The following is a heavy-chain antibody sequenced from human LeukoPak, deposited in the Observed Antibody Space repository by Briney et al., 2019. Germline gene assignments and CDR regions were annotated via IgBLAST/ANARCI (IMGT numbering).Heavy chain of an antibody. CDR2: ISAKSDDT. CDR3: ATDYSDTWTGFNY. V-gene: IGHV1-2*06. D-gene: IGHD1-1*01. CDR1: GSTLTAYS. Sequence: ASVKVSCKASGSTLTAYSMHWVRQAPGQGLGWMGRISAKSDDTSYAQKFQDRVTMTRDRSVSTAYMELSRLRSDDTAVYYCATDYSDTWTGFNYWGQGTLITVSS. J-gene: IGHJ4*02.